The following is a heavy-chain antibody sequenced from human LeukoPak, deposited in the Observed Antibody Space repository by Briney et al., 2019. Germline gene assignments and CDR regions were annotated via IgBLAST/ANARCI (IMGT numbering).Heavy chain of an antibody. V-gene: IGHV6-1*01. J-gene: IGHJ4*02. Sequence: SQTLSLTCAISGDSVSNNRAAWNWIRQSPSRGLEWLGRTYYRSKWHNDYAVSVKSRITINPDTSKNQFSLHLNSVTPEDTAVYYCARHSTVTPPFDFWGQGTLVTVSS. D-gene: IGHD4-17*01. CDR1: GDSVSNNRAA. CDR2: TYYRSKWHN. CDR3: ARHSTVTPPFDF.